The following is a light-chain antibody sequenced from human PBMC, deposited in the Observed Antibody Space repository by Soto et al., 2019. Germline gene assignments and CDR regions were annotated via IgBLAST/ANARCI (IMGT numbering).Light chain of an antibody. CDR1: QRVSIL. J-gene: IGKJ1*01. Sequence: VLTQSPATQSFSPGERATLSCTASQRVSILSASYQQKPGAPPRLPIYDASNGASGIPARFSGSGSGKVSTLTISSLDEEDFAFYFRQQRNHWPTFGQGTKVDI. CDR2: DAS. V-gene: IGKV3-11*01. CDR3: QQRNHWPT.